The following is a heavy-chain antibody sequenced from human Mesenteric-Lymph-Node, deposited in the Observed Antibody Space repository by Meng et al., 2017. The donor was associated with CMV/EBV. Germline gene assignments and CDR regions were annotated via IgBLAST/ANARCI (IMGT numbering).Heavy chain of an antibody. V-gene: IGHV3-48*03. CDR3: AREDITGITFLDAFDI. CDR1: GFTFSSYE. CDR2: ISSSGSTI. Sequence: GESLKISCAASGFTFSSYEMNWVRQAPGKGLEWVSYISSSGSTIYYADSVKGRFTISRDNAKNSLYLQMHSLRAEDTAVYYCAREDITGITFLDAFDIWGQGTMVTVSS. J-gene: IGHJ3*02. D-gene: IGHD1-7*01.